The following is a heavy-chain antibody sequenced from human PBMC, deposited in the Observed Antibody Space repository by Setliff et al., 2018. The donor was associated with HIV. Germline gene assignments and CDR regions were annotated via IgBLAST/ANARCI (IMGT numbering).Heavy chain of an antibody. CDR2: VFYTGGT. D-gene: IGHD3-3*01. V-gene: IGHV4-59*11. J-gene: IGHJ6*04. CDR1: GGSITSHY. CDR3: ARTITTFGVIGRGGRMDV. Sequence: SETLSLTCTISGGSITSHYWSWIRQPPGKGLEWIGYVFYTGGTNYRPSLRGRVTISVDTSKNQFSLGLSSVTAADTALYYCARTITTFGVIGRGGRMDVWGKGTTVTVSS.